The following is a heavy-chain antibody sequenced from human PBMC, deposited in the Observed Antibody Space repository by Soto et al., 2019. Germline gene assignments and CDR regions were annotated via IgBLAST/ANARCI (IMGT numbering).Heavy chain of an antibody. CDR3: ARGEDYYDSSGYYSLGYYGMDV. Sequence: SETLSLTCTVSGGSISSSSYYWGWIRQPPGKWLEWIGSIYYSGSTYYNPSLKSRVTISVDTSKNQFSLKLSSVTAADTAVYYCARGEDYYDSSGYYSLGYYGMDVWGQGTTVTVS. CDR1: GGSISSSSYY. V-gene: IGHV4-39*01. D-gene: IGHD3-22*01. CDR2: IYYSGST. J-gene: IGHJ6*02.